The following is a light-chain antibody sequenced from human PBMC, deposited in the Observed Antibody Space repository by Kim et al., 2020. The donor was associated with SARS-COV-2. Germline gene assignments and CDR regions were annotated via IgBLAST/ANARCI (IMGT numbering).Light chain of an antibody. CDR2: EVS. V-gene: IGLV2-8*01. Sequence: QSVTSSCTGTSRYVGGYNYVSWYQQHPGKAPKLMIYEVSKRPSGVPDRFSGSKSGNTASLTVSGLQAEDEADYYCSSYAGSNNLVFGGGTQLTVL. CDR3: SSYAGSNNLV. CDR1: SRYVGGYNY. J-gene: IGLJ2*01.